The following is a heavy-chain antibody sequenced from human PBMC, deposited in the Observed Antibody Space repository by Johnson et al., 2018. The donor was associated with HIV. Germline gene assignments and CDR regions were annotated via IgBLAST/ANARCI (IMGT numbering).Heavy chain of an antibody. CDR1: GFTFNSYA. CDR3: ARDQGGNHNAFDI. CDR2: ISYDGSDK. J-gene: IGHJ3*02. D-gene: IGHD1-14*01. V-gene: IGHV3-30*04. Sequence: QVQLVESGGGVVQPGRSLRLSCAASGFTFNSYATHWVRQAPGKGLEWVAVISYDGSDKYYADSVKGRFTISRDNSKNSLYLQMNSLRPEDTAVYYCARDQGGNHNAFDIWGQGTMVTVSS.